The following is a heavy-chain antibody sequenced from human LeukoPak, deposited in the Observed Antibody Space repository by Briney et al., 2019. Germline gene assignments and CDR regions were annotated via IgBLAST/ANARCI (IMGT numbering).Heavy chain of an antibody. V-gene: IGHV4-59*01. J-gene: IGHJ4*02. Sequence: PSETLSLTCTVSGGSISSYYWSWIRQPPGKGLEWIGYIYYSGSTNYNPSLRSRVTISVDTSKNQFSLKLSSVTAADMAVYYCARSPRHDYPDYWGQGTLVTVSS. CDR1: GGSISSYY. CDR3: ARSPRHDYPDY. D-gene: IGHD4-11*01. CDR2: IYYSGST.